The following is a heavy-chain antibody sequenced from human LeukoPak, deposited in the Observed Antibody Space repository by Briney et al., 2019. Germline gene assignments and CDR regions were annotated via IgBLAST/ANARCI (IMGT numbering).Heavy chain of an antibody. D-gene: IGHD6-19*01. CDR2: ISGSGGST. CDR3: AKDPWAVAGPTVDY. V-gene: IGHV3-23*01. CDR1: GFTFSSYA. J-gene: IGHJ4*02. Sequence: GGSLRLSCAASGFTFSSYAMSWVRQAPGKGLEWVSAISGSGGSTYYADSVKGRFTISRDNSKNTLYLRMNSLRAEDTAVYYCAKDPWAVAGPTVDYWGQGTLVTVSS.